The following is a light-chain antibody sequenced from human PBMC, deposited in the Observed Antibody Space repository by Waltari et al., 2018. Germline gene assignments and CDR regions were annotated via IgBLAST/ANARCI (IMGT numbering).Light chain of an antibody. Sequence: QSLLPQPTSSYGTPGQRVTNSCSGSTSNIGANSVYWYQQLPGTAPKLLISGNKQRPSWFPDRFAGSKSGTSASLAISGLRSEDEADFYCAAWDDSLSGVVFGGGTKLTVL. CDR3: AAWDDSLSGVV. CDR1: TSNIGANS. CDR2: GNK. V-gene: IGLV1-47*01. J-gene: IGLJ3*02.